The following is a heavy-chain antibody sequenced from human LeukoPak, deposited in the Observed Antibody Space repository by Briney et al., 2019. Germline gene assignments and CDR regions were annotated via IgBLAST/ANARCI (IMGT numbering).Heavy chain of an antibody. CDR2: ISSSSSYI. J-gene: IGHJ6*03. CDR1: GFTFTSHS. Sequence: SGGSLRLSCAASGFTFTSHSLHWVRQAPGKGLEWVSSISSSSSYIFYADSVKGRFTISRDNAKNLLYLQMNSLRAEDTAVYYCARDVIAAAGPNYYSYMDVWGKGTTVTVSS. CDR3: ARDVIAAAGPNYYSYMDV. D-gene: IGHD6-13*01. V-gene: IGHV3-21*01.